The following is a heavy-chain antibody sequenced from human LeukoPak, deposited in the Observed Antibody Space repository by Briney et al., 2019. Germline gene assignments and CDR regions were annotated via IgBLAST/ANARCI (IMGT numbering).Heavy chain of an antibody. CDR2: INPNSVGT. CDR1: GYTFTGYY. CDR3: ARRHRYSSGWCVGRFPNYFDY. Sequence: GASVKVSCKASGYTFTGYYMHWVRQDPGQGLEWMGCINPNSVGTNYAHKFQGRVTMTRGTANNTAHTELSRLRAHGTALFYCARRHRYSSGWCVGRFPNYFDYWGQGTLVTVSS. J-gene: IGHJ4*02. D-gene: IGHD6-19*01. V-gene: IGHV1-2*02.